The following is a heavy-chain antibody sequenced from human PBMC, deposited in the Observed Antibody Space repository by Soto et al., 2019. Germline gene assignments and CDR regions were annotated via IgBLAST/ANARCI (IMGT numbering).Heavy chain of an antibody. V-gene: IGHV4-30-2*01. CDR2: INHLETT. CDR3: ARGGGYDSFDY. D-gene: IGHD5-12*01. Sequence: QLQLHESGSGLVRPSQTLSLTYTVSGASITYGGYSWSWIRQPPGKGLEWIGYINHLETTFYNPSFESRLTLSIDRTKNQFSLKLNSMTAADGAVYFCARGGGYDSFDYWGQGILVTVSS. J-gene: IGHJ4*02. CDR1: GASITYGGYS.